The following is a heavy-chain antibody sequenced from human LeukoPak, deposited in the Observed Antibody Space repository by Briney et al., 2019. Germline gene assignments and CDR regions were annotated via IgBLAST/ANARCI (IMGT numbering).Heavy chain of an antibody. CDR3: GVGITILAVAESFDS. J-gene: IGHJ4*02. CDR1: GASYNAYY. CDR2: IDHRGTA. V-gene: IGHV4-34*01. D-gene: IGHD3-3*01. Sequence: PSETLSLTCAVYGASYNAYYWSWIRQPPGKGLEWIGDIDHRGTATYNPSRKSRLTISADASKNQFSLKLNSVTGADTAVYYCGVGITILAVAESFDSWGQGNLVIVSS.